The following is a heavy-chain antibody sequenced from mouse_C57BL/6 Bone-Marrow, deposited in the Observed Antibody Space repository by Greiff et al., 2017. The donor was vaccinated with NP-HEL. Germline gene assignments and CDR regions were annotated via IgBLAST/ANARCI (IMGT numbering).Heavy chain of an antibody. D-gene: IGHD1-1*01. CDR1: GFTFSDYY. V-gene: IGHV5-16*01. Sequence: EVKVVESEGGLVQPGSSMKLSCTASGFTFSDYYMAWVRQVPEKGLEWVANINYDGSSTYYLDSLKSRFIISRANAKNILYLQMSSLQSEDTATYYCARDPYYYGSSYGYFDVWGTGTTVTVSS. CDR2: INYDGSST. CDR3: ARDPYYYGSSYGYFDV. J-gene: IGHJ1*03.